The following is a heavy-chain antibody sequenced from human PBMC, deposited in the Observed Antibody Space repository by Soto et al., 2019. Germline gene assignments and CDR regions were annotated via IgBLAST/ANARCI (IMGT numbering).Heavy chain of an antibody. J-gene: IGHJ6*02. CDR3: ASAPIVVVPGALDYSYDMDV. Sequence: QVQLVQSGAEVKKPGSSVKVSCKASGGTFSSYAISWVRQAPGQGLEWMGGIIPMFGTANYAQKFQGRVTITADNSTTTAYMELSSLRSEDTAVYYCASAPIVVVPGALDYSYDMDVWSHGTTVTVSS. D-gene: IGHD2-2*01. V-gene: IGHV1-69*06. CDR1: GGTFSSYA. CDR2: IIPMFGTA.